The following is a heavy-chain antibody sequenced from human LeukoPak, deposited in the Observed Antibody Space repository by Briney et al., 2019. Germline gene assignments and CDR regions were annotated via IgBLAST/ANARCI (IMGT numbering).Heavy chain of an antibody. V-gene: IGHV4-39*01. CDR2: IHYSGKT. CDR1: SGSISDSDYY. J-gene: IGHJ4*02. D-gene: IGHD3-22*01. CDR3: ARHLVVITLYYFDY. Sequence: KPSETLSLTCTFPSGSISDSDYYWGWIRQPPGKGLEWIGSIHYSGKTHYSPSLKSRASISADTSKNHFYLNLKSVTAADTALYFCARHLVVITLYYFDYWSQGTLVTVSS.